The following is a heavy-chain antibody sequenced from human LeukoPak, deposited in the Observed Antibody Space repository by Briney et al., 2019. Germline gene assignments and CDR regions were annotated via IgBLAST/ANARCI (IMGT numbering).Heavy chain of an antibody. CDR3: ARGLRPYDGGYSYGFDAFDI. CDR1: RGTFSSYT. Sequence: SSVKVSCKASRGTFSSYTISWVRQAPGQGLEWMGRIIPILGIANYAQKFQGRVTITADKSTSTAYMELSSLRSEDTAVYYCARGLRPYDGGYSYGFDAFDIWGQGTMVTVSS. CDR2: IIPILGIA. J-gene: IGHJ3*02. V-gene: IGHV1-69*02. D-gene: IGHD5-18*01.